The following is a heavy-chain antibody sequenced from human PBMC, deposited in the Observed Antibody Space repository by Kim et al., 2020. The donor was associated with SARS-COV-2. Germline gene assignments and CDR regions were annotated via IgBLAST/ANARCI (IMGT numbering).Heavy chain of an antibody. D-gene: IGHD3-10*01. Sequence: ASVKVSCKASGYTFTSYAMNWVRQAPGQGLEWMGWINTNTGNPTYAQGFTGRFVFSLDTSVSTAYLQISSLKAEDTAVYYCARGGVWFGDPGGMDVWGQGTTVTVSS. V-gene: IGHV7-4-1*02. CDR3: ARGGVWFGDPGGMDV. CDR2: INTNTGNP. J-gene: IGHJ6*02. CDR1: GYTFTSYA.